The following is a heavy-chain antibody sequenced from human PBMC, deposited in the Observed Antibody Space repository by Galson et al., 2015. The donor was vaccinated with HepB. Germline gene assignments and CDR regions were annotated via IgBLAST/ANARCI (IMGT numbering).Heavy chain of an antibody. CDR3: ARYRLAAAGAYYYYYYGMDV. Sequence: SVKVSCKASGYTFTSYGISWVRQAPGQGLEWMGWISAYNGNTNYAQKLQGRVTMTTDTSTSTAYMELRSLRSDDTAVYYCARYRLAAAGAYYYYYYGMDVWGQGTTVTVSS. CDR1: GYTFTSYG. V-gene: IGHV1-18*04. CDR2: ISAYNGNT. J-gene: IGHJ6*02. D-gene: IGHD6-13*01.